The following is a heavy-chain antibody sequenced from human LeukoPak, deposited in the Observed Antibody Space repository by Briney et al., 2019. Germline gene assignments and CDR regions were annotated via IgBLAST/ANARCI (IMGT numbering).Heavy chain of an antibody. CDR1: GYTFTDYY. Sequence: ASVKVSCKASGYTFTDYYLHWVRQAPGQGLEWMGWINPNSGGTKYAQDFQGRVTMTRDTSISTAYMELSRLRSDDTAVYYCARELVVSPNGMDVWGQGTTVTVS. CDR3: ARELVVSPNGMDV. J-gene: IGHJ6*02. V-gene: IGHV1-2*02. D-gene: IGHD3-22*01. CDR2: INPNSGGT.